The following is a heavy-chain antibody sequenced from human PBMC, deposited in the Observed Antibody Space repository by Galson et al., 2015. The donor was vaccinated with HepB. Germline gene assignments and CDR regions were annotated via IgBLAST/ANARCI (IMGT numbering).Heavy chain of an antibody. D-gene: IGHD1-26*01. V-gene: IGHV3-49*03. CDR2: IRSKAYGGTT. CDR1: GFTFGDYA. CDR3: TRDLTEWELLEDWFDP. J-gene: IGHJ5*02. Sequence: SLRLSCAASGFTFGDYAMSWFRQAPGKGLEWVGFIRSKAYGGTTEYAASVKGRFTISRDDSKSITYLQMNSLKTEDTAVYYCTRDLTEWELLEDWFDPWGQGTLVTVSS.